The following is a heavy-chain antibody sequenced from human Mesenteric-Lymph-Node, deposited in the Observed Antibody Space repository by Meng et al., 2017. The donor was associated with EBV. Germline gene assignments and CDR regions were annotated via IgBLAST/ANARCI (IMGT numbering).Heavy chain of an antibody. J-gene: IGHJ4*02. V-gene: IGHV3-30*04. CDR3: AKDSGIGGYFDY. CDR1: GFTFSSYA. D-gene: IGHD2-15*01. Sequence: QVQLVESGGGVVQPGRSLRLSCAASGFTFSSYAIHWVRQATGKGLEWVAIISYEDGSSKFYADSVKGRFTISRDNSKNTLYLQMNSLRTEDTAVYYCAKDSGIGGYFDYWGQGTLVTVSS. CDR2: ISYEDGSSK.